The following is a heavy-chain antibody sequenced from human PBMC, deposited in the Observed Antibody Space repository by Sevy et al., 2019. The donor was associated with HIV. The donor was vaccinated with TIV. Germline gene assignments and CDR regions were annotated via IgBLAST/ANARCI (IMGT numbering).Heavy chain of an antibody. D-gene: IGHD4-17*01. V-gene: IGHV3-66*02. J-gene: IGHJ3*02. CDR2: IYSGGST. Sequence: QLGASLRLSCAASGFTVSSNYMSWVRQAPGKGLEWVSVIYSGGSTYYADSVKGRFTISRDNSKNTLYLQMNSLRPEDTAVYYCARGGYGVPVEIWGQGTMVTVSS. CDR1: GFTVSSNY. CDR3: ARGGYGVPVEI.